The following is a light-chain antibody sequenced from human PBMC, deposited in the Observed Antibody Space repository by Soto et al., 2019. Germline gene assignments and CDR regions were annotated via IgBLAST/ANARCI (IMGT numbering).Light chain of an antibody. CDR2: GAA. CDR3: QQSGSLPTT. J-gene: IGKJ3*01. CDR1: QSISAGY. V-gene: IGKV3-20*01. Sequence: EVVLTQSPGTLSVSPGERATLFCRASQSISAGYLAWYQQKPGEPPRLLMSGAANRATGVPDRFTGSGSETDFTLTNSGVEPEDFAVYYCQQSGSLPTTFGHGTPVD.